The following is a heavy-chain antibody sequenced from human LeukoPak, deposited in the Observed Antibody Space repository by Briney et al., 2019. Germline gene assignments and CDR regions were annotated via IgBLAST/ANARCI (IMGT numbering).Heavy chain of an antibody. Sequence: ASVKVSCKASGYTFSGFYIHWVRQAPGQGLEWMGWNNPNGGGTNYAQKLQGRVTMTTDTSTSTAYMELISLRSEDTAVYYCVEMATMKWGQGTLVIVSS. CDR3: VEMATMK. D-gene: IGHD5-24*01. V-gene: IGHV1-2*02. CDR2: NNPNGGGT. J-gene: IGHJ4*02. CDR1: GYTFSGFY.